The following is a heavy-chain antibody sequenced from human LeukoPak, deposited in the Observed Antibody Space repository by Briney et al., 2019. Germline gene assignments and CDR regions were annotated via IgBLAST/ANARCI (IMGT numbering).Heavy chain of an antibody. CDR2: ISSSSSYI. Sequence: PGGSLRLSCAASGFTFSIYSMNWVRQAPGKGLEWVSSISSSSSYIYYADSVKGRFTISRDNSKNTLYLQMNSLRPEDTAVYFCARDRGSGSYVGNYCDYWGQGTLVTVSS. CDR3: ARDRGSGSYVGNYCDY. D-gene: IGHD3-10*01. J-gene: IGHJ4*02. CDR1: GFTFSIYS. V-gene: IGHV3-21*01.